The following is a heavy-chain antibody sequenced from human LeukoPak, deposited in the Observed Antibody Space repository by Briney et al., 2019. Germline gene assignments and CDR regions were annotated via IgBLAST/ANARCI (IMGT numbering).Heavy chain of an antibody. Sequence: ASVKVSCKASGGTFSSYAISWVRQAPGQGLEWMGGIIPFSGSANYAQKFQGRVTITADEYTRTAYMEMTSLLSEDTAVYYCATDSALTYDILAAYPGNYYYYYMDVWGRGTTVTISS. J-gene: IGHJ6*03. V-gene: IGHV1-69*13. CDR1: GGTFSSYA. D-gene: IGHD3-9*01. CDR3: ATDSALTYDILAAYPGNYYYYYMDV. CDR2: IIPFSGSA.